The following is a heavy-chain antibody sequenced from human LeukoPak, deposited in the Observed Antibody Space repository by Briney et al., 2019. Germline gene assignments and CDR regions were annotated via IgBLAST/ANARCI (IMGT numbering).Heavy chain of an antibody. Sequence: PSETLSLPCTVSGGSISSYYWSWFRQPPGKGLEWIGYIYYIGSTNYNPSLKSRVAISVDTSKNKFSLKLNSVTAADTAVYTGARGPHRGRSNGSGQYYCGMDFWGQGTTVTVAS. CDR1: GGSISSYY. CDR3: ARGPHRGRSNGSGQYYCGMDF. J-gene: IGHJ6*02. V-gene: IGHV4-59*01. D-gene: IGHD5-18*01. CDR2: IYYIGST.